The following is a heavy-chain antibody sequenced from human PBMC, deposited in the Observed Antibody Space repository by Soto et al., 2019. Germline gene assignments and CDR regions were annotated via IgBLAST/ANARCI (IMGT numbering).Heavy chain of an antibody. CDR3: AKETTPGYDRNYQRVCGMDV. CDR2: ISYDGSNK. Sequence: QVQLVESGGGVVQPGRSLRLSCAASGFTFSSYGMHWVRQAPGKGLEWVAVISYDGSNKYYADSVKGRFTSSRDNSKNTLKLHMTSLRAEDTAVYYCAKETTPGYDRNYQRVCGMDVWRQGTTVTVSS. D-gene: IGHD1-1*01. J-gene: IGHJ6*02. CDR1: GFTFSSYG. V-gene: IGHV3-30*18.